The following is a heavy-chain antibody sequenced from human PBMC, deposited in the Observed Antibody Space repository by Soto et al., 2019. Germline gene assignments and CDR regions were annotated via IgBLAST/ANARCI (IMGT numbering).Heavy chain of an antibody. J-gene: IGHJ5*02. Sequence: SETLSLTCAVYGGSFSAYYWSWIRQPPGKGLEWIGEIDHSGSTNYNPSLKSRVTISVDTSKNQFSLRLSSVTAADTAVYYCASQNNYYGSGSFYYWLDPWGQGTLVTVYS. CDR2: IDHSGST. V-gene: IGHV4-34*01. CDR1: GGSFSAYY. CDR3: ASQNNYYGSGSFYYWLDP. D-gene: IGHD3-10*01.